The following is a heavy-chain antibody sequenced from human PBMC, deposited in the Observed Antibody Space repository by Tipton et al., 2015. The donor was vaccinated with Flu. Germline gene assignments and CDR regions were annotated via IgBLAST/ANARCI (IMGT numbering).Heavy chain of an antibody. CDR3: ARPTVTAGFDP. V-gene: IGHV4-39*01. J-gene: IGHJ5*02. Sequence: TLSLTCTVSSGSIRSTNYFCAWIRQPPGKGLELIGSIYPSGTTYYNPSLKSRVTISVDTSKSQFSLTLTSVTAADTAVYYCARPTVTAGFDPWGQGTLVTVSS. CDR2: IYPSGTT. CDR1: SGSIRSTNYF. D-gene: IGHD4-17*01.